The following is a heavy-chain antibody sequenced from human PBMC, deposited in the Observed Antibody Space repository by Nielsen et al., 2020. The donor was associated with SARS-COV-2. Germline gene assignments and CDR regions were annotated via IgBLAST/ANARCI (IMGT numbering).Heavy chain of an antibody. CDR3: ARAPPRYFDY. D-gene: IGHD1-14*01. V-gene: IGHV3-7*03. CDR2: IKQDGSEK. J-gene: IGHJ4*02. CDR1: GFTFSSYW. Sequence: GESLKISCAASGFTFSSYWMSWVRQAPGKGLEWVANIKQDGSEKYYVDSVKGRFTISRDNAKNSLYLQMNSLRAEGTAVYYCARAPPRYFDYWGQGTLVTVSS.